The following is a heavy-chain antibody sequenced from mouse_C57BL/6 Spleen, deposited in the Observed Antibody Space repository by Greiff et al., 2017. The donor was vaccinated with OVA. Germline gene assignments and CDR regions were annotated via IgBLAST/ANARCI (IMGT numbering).Heavy chain of an antibody. J-gene: IGHJ3*01. CDR2: IDPSDSET. D-gene: IGHD1-1*01. CDR3: ARGTTVVAEGWFAY. CDR1: GYTFTSYW. Sequence: QVQLQQPGAELVRPGSSVKLSCKASGYTFTSYWMHWVKQRPIQGLEWIGNIDPSDSETHYNQKFKDKATLTVDESSSTAYMQLSSLTSEDSAVYYCARGTTVVAEGWFAYWGQGTLVTVSA. V-gene: IGHV1-52*01.